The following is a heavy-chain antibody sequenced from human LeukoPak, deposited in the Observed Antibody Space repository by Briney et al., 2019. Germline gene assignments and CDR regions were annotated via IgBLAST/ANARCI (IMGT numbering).Heavy chain of an antibody. CDR3: AKVPLYPYDFWSGYYYFDY. CDR2: ISGSGGST. V-gene: IGHV3-23*01. J-gene: IGHJ4*02. D-gene: IGHD3-3*01. CDR1: GFTFGSYA. Sequence: PGGSLRLSCAASGFTFGSYAMSWVRQAPGKGLEWVSAISGSGGSTYYADSVKGRFTISRDNSKNTLYLQMNSLRAEDTAVYYCAKVPLYPYDFWSGYYYFDYWGQGTLVTVSS.